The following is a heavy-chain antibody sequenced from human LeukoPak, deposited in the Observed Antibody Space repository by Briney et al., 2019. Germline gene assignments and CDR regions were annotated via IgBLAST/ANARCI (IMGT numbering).Heavy chain of an antibody. CDR2: IYYSGST. V-gene: IGHV4-59*01. D-gene: IGHD2-15*01. Sequence: SETLSLTCTVSGGSISSYYWSWLRQPPGKGLEWIGYIYYSGSTNYNPSLKSRVTISVDTSKNQFSLKLSSVTAADTAVYYCARDALGYCSGGSCSHFDYWGQGTLVTVSS. CDR3: ARDALGYCSGGSCSHFDY. CDR1: GGSISSYY. J-gene: IGHJ4*02.